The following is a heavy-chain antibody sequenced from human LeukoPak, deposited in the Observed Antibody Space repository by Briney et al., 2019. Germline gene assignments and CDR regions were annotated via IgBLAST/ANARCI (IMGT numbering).Heavy chain of an antibody. J-gene: IGHJ3*02. V-gene: IGHV3-21*01. CDR1: VFTFSSYG. D-gene: IGHD3-10*01. Sequence: GESLKISCAASVFTFSSYGMNCVRQTPGRGLEWVSFISSSSGSIYYAHSVKGRFTISRDNAKNSLHLHMDSLRVEDTAVYYCAKIDSYGSGSPYPNGAFDIWGKGTMVTVSS. CDR3: AKIDSYGSGSPYPNGAFDI. CDR2: ISSSSGSI.